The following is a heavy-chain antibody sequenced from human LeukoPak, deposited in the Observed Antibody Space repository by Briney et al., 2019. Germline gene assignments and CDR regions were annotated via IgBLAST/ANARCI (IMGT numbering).Heavy chain of an antibody. D-gene: IGHD3-22*01. J-gene: IGHJ4*02. Sequence: GASVKVSCKASGGTSSSYAISWVRQAPGQGLEWMGGIIPIFGTANYAQKFQGRVTITADESTSTAYMELSSLRSEDTAVYYCAREDDYYDSSGYGSLGYWGQGTLVTVSS. CDR2: IIPIFGTA. V-gene: IGHV1-69*13. CDR1: GGTSSSYA. CDR3: AREDDYYDSSGYGSLGY.